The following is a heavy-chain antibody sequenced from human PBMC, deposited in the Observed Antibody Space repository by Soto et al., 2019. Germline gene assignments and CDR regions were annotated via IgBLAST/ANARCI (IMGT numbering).Heavy chain of an antibody. CDR1: GGSISSSSYY. CDR3: ARRTRMVYYSYGMDV. Sequence: PSETLSLTCTVSGGSISSSSYYWGWIRQPPGKGLEWIGSIYYSGGTYYNPSLKSRVTISVDTSKNQFSLKLSSVTAADTAVYYCARRTRMVYYSYGMDVWGQGTTVTVS. J-gene: IGHJ6*02. V-gene: IGHV4-39*01. D-gene: IGHD2-8*01. CDR2: IYYSGGT.